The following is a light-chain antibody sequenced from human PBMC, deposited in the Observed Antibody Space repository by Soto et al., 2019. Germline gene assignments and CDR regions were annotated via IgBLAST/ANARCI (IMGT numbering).Light chain of an antibody. Sequence: DLHLTQSPSFLSASVGDRVTITCRASQGISSYLAWYQQKPGKAPKLLIYTASTLQSGVPSRFSGSGSGTEFTLTISSLQPEDFANYYCQQLNGYPLSFGGGNKVEIK. CDR1: QGISSY. CDR3: QQLNGYPLS. V-gene: IGKV1-9*01. CDR2: TAS. J-gene: IGKJ4*01.